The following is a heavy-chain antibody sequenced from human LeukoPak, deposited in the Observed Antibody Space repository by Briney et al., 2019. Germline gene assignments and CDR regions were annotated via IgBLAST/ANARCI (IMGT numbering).Heavy chain of an antibody. J-gene: IGHJ4*02. D-gene: IGHD6-13*01. Sequence: SETLSLTCTVSGGSISSGSYYWSWIRQPAGKGLEWIGRIYTSGTTYYNPSLKSRVTISVDTSKNQFSLKLSSVTAADTAVYYCARRRSTSWYDYWGQGTLVTVSS. V-gene: IGHV4-61*02. CDR2: IYTSGTT. CDR1: GGSISSGSYY. CDR3: ARRRSTSWYDY.